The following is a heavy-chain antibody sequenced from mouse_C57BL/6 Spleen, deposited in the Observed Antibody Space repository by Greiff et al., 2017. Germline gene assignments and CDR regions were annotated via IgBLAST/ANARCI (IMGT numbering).Heavy chain of an antibody. Sequence: QVQLQQPGAELVKPGASVKMSCKASGYTFTSYWLTWVKQRPGQGLEWIGDIYPGSGSTNYNEKFKSKATLTVDTSSSTAYMQLSSLTSEDSAVYYCARGEDYDESYAMDYWGQGTSVTVSS. CDR2: IYPGSGST. CDR3: ARGEDYDESYAMDY. V-gene: IGHV1-55*01. CDR1: GYTFTSYW. J-gene: IGHJ4*01. D-gene: IGHD2-4*01.